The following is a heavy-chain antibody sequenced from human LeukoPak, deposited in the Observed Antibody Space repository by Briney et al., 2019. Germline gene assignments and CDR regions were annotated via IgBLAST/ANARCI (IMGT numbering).Heavy chain of an antibody. CDR2: IIPIFGTA. CDR3: TTDRVVRGVIDY. D-gene: IGHD3-10*01. V-gene: IGHV1-69*05. CDR1: GGTFSSYA. J-gene: IGHJ4*02. Sequence: SVKVSCKASGGTFSSYAISWVRQAPGQGLEWMGGIIPIFGTANYAQKFQGRVTITTDESTSTAYMELSSLRSEDTAVYYCTTDRVVRGVIDYWGQGTLVTVSS.